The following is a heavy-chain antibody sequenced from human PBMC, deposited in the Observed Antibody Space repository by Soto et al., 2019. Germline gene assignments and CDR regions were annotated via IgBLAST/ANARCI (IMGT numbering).Heavy chain of an antibody. V-gene: IGHV3-74*01. CDR1: GFTFSSYW. D-gene: IGHD3-10*01. CDR3: ARKGSASGLGY. CDR2: INTDGSST. J-gene: IGHJ4*02. Sequence: PGGSLRLSCAASGFTFSSYWMHWVRQAPGKGPVWVSRINTDGSSTTYADSVKGRFTMSRDNAKNTLYLQMDSLRGEDTAVYFCARKGSASGLGYWGQGALVTVSS.